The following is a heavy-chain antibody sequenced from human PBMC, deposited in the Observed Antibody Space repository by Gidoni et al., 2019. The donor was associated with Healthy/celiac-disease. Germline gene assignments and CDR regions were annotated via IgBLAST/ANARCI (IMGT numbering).Heavy chain of an antibody. CDR1: AASSSGYY. J-gene: IGHJ4*02. Sequence: QVPLQQWGAALFTHSATLSLTCAVYAASSSGYYWSWIRQPPGKGLEWIGESNHSGSTNYNPSLKGRVTISVETSKNQCSLKLSSVTAADTAVYYCARGLGYSYGPTGRSFGYWGQGTLVTVSS. D-gene: IGHD5-18*01. V-gene: IGHV4-34*01. CDR3: ARGLGYSYGPTGRSFGY. CDR2: SNHSGST.